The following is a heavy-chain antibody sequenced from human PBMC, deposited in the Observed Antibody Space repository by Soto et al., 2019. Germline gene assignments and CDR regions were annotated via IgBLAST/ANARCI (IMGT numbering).Heavy chain of an antibody. CDR1: GLTFSTYW. CDR2: IKNDGSGT. J-gene: IGHJ4*02. CDR3: VRGDGDYYDGNGYLGRH. V-gene: IGHV3-74*01. D-gene: IGHD3-22*01. Sequence: EVHLVESGGGLVQPGGSLRHSCAASGLTFSTYWMHWVRQAPGKGLVWVSRIKNDGSGTYYVDSVEGRFTISRDNAKNTLYLQMNSLRAEDTAVYYCVRGDGDYYDGNGYLGRHWGQGTLVTVSS.